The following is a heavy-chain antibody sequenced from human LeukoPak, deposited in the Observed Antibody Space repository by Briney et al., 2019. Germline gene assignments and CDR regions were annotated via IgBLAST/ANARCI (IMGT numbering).Heavy chain of an antibody. CDR2: TFYRAKFYN. V-gene: IGHV6-1*01. Sequence: SQTLSLTCAISGDSASRNSAAWNWIRQSPSRGLEWLGRTFYRAKFYNEYAVSVISRITISADTSKNQFYLQLNSVTPEDTGVYYCAAGRLTYDARDVGGQGTTVTVSS. J-gene: IGHJ6*02. D-gene: IGHD4/OR15-4a*01. CDR1: GDSASRNSAA. CDR3: AAGRLTYDARDV.